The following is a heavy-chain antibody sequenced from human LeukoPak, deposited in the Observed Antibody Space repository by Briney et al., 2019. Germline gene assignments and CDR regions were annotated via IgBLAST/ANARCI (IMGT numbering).Heavy chain of an antibody. Sequence: PSETLSLTCAVYGGSFSGYYWSWIRQPPGKGLEWIREINHSGSTNYNPSLKSRVTISVDTSKNQFSLKLSSVTAADTAVYYCARDHDGPYDYWGQGTLVTVSS. CDR2: INHSGST. J-gene: IGHJ4*02. V-gene: IGHV4-34*01. CDR1: GGSFSGYY. CDR3: ARDHDGPYDY. D-gene: IGHD2-8*01.